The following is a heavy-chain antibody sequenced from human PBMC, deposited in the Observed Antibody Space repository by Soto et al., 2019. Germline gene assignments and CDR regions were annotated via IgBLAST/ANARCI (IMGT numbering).Heavy chain of an antibody. CDR2: MNPNSGNT. J-gene: IGHJ4*02. Sequence: ASVKVSCKASGCTFTSYDINWVRQATGQGLEWMGWMNPNSGNTGYAQKFQGRVTFTRDTSANTAYMELSSLISEDTAVYYCARPKDYDDCLDLWGQGTLVTVSS. D-gene: IGHD3-22*01. CDR3: ARPKDYDDCLDL. CDR1: GCTFTSYD. V-gene: IGHV1-8*01.